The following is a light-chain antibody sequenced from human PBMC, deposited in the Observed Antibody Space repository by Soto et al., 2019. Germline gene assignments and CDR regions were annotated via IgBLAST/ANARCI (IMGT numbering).Light chain of an antibody. J-gene: IGKJ5*01. CDR1: QSISSSY. V-gene: IGKV3-20*01. CDR2: GAS. CDR3: QQYGSSPPIT. Sequence: EIVLTQSPGTLSLSPGERATLSCRASQSISSSYSAWYQQKPGQAPRLLIYGASSRATGIPDRFSGSGSGADFTLTISNLEPEDFALYYCQQYGSSPPITFGQGTRLEIK.